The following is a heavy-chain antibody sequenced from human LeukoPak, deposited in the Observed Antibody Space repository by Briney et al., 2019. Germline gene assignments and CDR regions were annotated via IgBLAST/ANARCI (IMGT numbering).Heavy chain of an antibody. CDR2: IYYSGST. J-gene: IGHJ6*02. V-gene: IGHV4-61*01. D-gene: IGHD3-16*01. CDR1: GGSVSSGSYY. CDR3: ARDRPDYDYYGMDV. Sequence: SETLSLTCTVSGGSVSSGSYYWSWLRQPPGKGLEWIGYIYYSGSTNYNPSLKSRVTISIDTSKNQFSLKLSSVTAADTAVYYCARDRPDYDYYGMDVWGQGTTVTVSS.